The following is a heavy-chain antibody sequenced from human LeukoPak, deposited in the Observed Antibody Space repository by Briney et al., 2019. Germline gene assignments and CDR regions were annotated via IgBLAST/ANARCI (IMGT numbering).Heavy chain of an antibody. Sequence: PSETLSLTCTVSGGSISSGSYYWSWIRQPAGKGLEWIGRIYTSGSTNYNPSLKSRVTISVDTSKNQFSLKLSSVTAADTAVYYCARDLAHCSSTSCYGGNNWFDPWGQGTLVTVSS. V-gene: IGHV4-61*02. J-gene: IGHJ5*02. CDR2: IYTSGST. CDR3: ARDLAHCSSTSCYGGNNWFDP. CDR1: GGSISSGSYY. D-gene: IGHD2-2*01.